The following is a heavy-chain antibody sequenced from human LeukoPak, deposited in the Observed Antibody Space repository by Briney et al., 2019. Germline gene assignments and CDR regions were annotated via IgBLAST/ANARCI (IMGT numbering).Heavy chain of an antibody. CDR2: IKQEGSEK. V-gene: IGHV3-7*01. CDR1: GFTFSSDW. J-gene: IGHJ4*02. Sequence: GGSLRLSCAASGFTFSSDWMSWVRQAPGEGLEWVAHIKQEGSEKYYVDSVKGRFTISRDNAKNSLYLQMNSLRAEDTAVYSCTSTLWFGELPPFDYWGQGTLVTVSS. CDR3: TSTLWFGELPPFDY. D-gene: IGHD3-10*01.